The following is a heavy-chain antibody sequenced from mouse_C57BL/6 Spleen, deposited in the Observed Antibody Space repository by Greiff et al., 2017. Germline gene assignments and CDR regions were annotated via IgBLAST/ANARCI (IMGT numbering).Heavy chain of an antibody. CDR2: IDPETGGT. CDR3: TREGNGNGFAY. J-gene: IGHJ3*01. Sequence: QVQLQQSGAELVRPGASVTLSCKASGYTFTDYEMHWVKQTPVHGLEWIGAIDPETGGTAYNQKFKGKAILTADKSSSTAYMELRSRTSEDSAVYYCTREGNGNGFAYWGQGTLVTVSA. V-gene: IGHV1-15*01. D-gene: IGHD2-1*01. CDR1: GYTFTDYE.